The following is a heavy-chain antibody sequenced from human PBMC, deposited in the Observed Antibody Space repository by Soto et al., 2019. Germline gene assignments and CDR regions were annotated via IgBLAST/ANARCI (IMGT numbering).Heavy chain of an antibody. CDR2: IYPGDSDT. CDR1: GYSFTSYW. CDR3: ASTSIAARPIYYGMDV. J-gene: IGHJ6*02. D-gene: IGHD6-6*01. V-gene: IGHV5-51*01. Sequence: PGESLKISCKGSGYSFTSYWIGWVRQMPGKGLEWMGIIYPGDSDTRYSPSFQGQVTISADKSISTAYLQWSSLKASDTAMYYCASTSIAARPIYYGMDVWGQGTTVTV.